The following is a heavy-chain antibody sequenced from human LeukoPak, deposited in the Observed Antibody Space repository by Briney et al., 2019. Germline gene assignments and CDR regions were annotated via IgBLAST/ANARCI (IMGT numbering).Heavy chain of an antibody. CDR2: IGYDGIHN. D-gene: IGHD3-22*01. J-gene: IGHJ4*02. CDR3: ARDMIMGGPPDYLDY. V-gene: IGHV3-30*04. Sequence: GRSLRLSCATSGFIFNRHAFHWVRQAPGKGLEWVAVIGYDGIHNYYADSVKGRFTISRDNSKNTLYLQMDSLRTEDTAVYYCARDMIMGGPPDYLDYWGQGTLVTVSS. CDR1: GFIFNRHA.